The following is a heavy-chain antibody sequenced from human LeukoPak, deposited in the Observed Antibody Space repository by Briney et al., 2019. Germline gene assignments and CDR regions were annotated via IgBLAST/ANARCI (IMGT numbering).Heavy chain of an antibody. CDR3: ASGNWNDRAFDI. Sequence: ETLSLTCTVSGGSISSYYWSWIRQAPGKGLEWVANIKTDGSEKYYVDSVKGRFTISRDNAKNSLYLQMNNLRVEDTAVYYCASGNWNDRAFDIWGQGTMVIVSS. CDR1: GGSISSYY. D-gene: IGHD1-20*01. CDR2: IKTDGSEK. V-gene: IGHV3-7*01. J-gene: IGHJ3*02.